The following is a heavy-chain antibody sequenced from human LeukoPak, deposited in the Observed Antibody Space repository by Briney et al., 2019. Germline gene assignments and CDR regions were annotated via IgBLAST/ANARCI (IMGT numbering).Heavy chain of an antibody. CDR1: GFTFSSYA. D-gene: IGHD4-17*01. J-gene: IGHJ4*02. V-gene: IGHV3-64D*06. Sequence: GGSLRLSCAASGFTFSSYAMSWVRQAPGKGLEYVSAISSNGGSTYYADSVKGRFTISRDNSKNTLYLQMSSLRAEDTAVYYCVKSTVRFSPPDYWGQGTLVTVSS. CDR3: VKSTVRFSPPDY. CDR2: ISSNGGST.